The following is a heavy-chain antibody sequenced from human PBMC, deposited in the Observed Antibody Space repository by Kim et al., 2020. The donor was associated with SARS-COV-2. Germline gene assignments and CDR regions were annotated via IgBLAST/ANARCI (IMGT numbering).Heavy chain of an antibody. V-gene: IGHV3-30*02. J-gene: IGHJ5*02. CDR3: AKARYDFWSGYSQLNWFDP. D-gene: IGHD3-3*01. Sequence: GRFTSSRDNSKNTLYLQMNSLRAEDTAVYYCAKARYDFWSGYSQLNWFDPWGQGTLVTVSS.